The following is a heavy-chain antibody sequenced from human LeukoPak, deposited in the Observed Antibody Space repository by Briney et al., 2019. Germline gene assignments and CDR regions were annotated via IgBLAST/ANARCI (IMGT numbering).Heavy chain of an antibody. J-gene: IGHJ4*02. D-gene: IGHD6-6*01. CDR3: AKGSSGGVDF. V-gene: IGHV4-59*02. CDR1: GGSVSTSY. Sequence: SETLSLTCSVSGGSVSTSYWSWIRQPPGKGLEWIGYISYRGSTNYNPSLKSRVTISVDTSNNHFSLKLSSVTAADTAVYYCAKGSSGGVDFWGQGTLVIVSS. CDR2: ISYRGST.